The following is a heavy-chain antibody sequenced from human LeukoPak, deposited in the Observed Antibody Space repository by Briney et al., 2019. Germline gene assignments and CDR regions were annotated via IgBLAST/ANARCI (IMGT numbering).Heavy chain of an antibody. D-gene: IGHD6-6*01. CDR3: ARDRGSIAARHDYYYMDV. J-gene: IGHJ6*03. V-gene: IGHV1-2*02. CDR2: INPNSGGT. CDR1: GYTFTGYY. Sequence: ASVKVSCKASGYTFTGYYMHWVRQAPGQGLEWMGWINPNSGGTNYAQKFQGRVTMTRDTSISTAYMELSRLRSDDTAVYYCARDRGSIAARHDYYYMDVWGKGTTVTVSS.